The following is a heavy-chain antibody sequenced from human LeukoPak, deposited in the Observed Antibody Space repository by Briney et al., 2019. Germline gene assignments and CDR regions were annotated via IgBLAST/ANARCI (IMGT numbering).Heavy chain of an antibody. D-gene: IGHD3-9*01. CDR3: ARPGKGDILTSGGNWFDP. J-gene: IGHJ5*02. V-gene: IGHV1-18*01. Sequence: ASVKVSCKASGYTFTSYGISWVRQAPGQGLEWMGWISAYNGNTNYAQELQGRVTMTTDTSTSTAYMELRSLRSDDTAVYYCARPGKGDILTSGGNWFDPWGQGTLVTVSS. CDR1: GYTFTSYG. CDR2: ISAYNGNT.